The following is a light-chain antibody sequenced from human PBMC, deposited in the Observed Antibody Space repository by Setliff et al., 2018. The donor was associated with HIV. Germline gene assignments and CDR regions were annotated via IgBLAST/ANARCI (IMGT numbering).Light chain of an antibody. J-gene: IGLJ2*01. CDR2: DVI. CDR3: SSYITSTTLVV. CDR1: TSDVGGYNF. V-gene: IGLV2-11*01. Sequence: QSALTQPRSVSGSPGQSVTISCTGTTSDVGGYNFVSWYQHHPGKAPKLMIYDVIKRPSGVPDRFSGSKSGNTASLTISGLQAEDEADYYCSSYITSTTLVVFGGGTQLTVL.